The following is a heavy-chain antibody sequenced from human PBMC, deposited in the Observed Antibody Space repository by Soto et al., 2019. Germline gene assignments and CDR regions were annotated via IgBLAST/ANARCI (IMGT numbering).Heavy chain of an antibody. CDR2: ISGSGGST. J-gene: IGHJ4*02. V-gene: IGHV3-23*01. Sequence: GGSLRLSCSASGFTFSSYAMSWVRQAPGKGLEWVSAISGSGGSTYYADSVKGRFTISRDNSKNTLYLQMNSLRAEDTAVYYCAIPLDPWFKWQKQDYWGQGTLVTVSS. D-gene: IGHD3-10*01. CDR1: GFTFSSYA. CDR3: AIPLDPWFKWQKQDY.